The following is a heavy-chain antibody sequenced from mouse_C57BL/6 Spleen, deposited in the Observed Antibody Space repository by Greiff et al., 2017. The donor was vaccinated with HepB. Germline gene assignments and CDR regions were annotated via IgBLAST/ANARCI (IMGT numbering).Heavy chain of an antibody. J-gene: IGHJ3*01. V-gene: IGHV1-82*01. CDR1: GYAFSSSW. CDR2: IYPGDGDT. Sequence: VQRVESGPELVKPGASVKISCKASGYAFSSSWMNWVKQRPGKGLEWIGRIYPGDGDTNYNGKLKGKATLTADKSSSTAYMQLSSLTSEDSAVYFCAYYDYDGFAYWGQGTLVTVSA. CDR3: AYYDYDGFAY. D-gene: IGHD2-4*01.